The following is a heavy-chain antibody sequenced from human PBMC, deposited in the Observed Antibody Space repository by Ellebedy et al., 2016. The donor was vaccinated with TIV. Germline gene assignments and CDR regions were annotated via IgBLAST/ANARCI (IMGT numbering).Heavy chain of an antibody. J-gene: IGHJ4*02. CDR1: GFTFSTYG. CDR3: ARESCNNITCYFDY. Sequence: PGGSLRLSCAASGFTFSTYGLHWVRQAPGKGLEWVAVVWYDGSDKYYADSVKGRFTIYRDNSKNTLLLQMNRLRAEDTAVYYCARESCNNITCYFDYWGLGTLVTVSS. V-gene: IGHV3-33*01. CDR2: VWYDGSDK. D-gene: IGHD2/OR15-2a*01.